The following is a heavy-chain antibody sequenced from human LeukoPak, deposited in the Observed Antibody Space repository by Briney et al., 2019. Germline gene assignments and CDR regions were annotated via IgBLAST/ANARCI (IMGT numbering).Heavy chain of an antibody. CDR1: GFTFSDYY. J-gene: IGHJ4*02. D-gene: IGHD5-18*01. V-gene: IGHV3-11*06. CDR2: ISSSSDYT. CDR3: AKSRGYGFFMDY. Sequence: GGSLRLSCVASGFTFSDYYMSWIRQAPGKGLEWVSYISSSSDYTNYADSVKGRFTISRDNAKNTLYLQMNSLRAEDTAIYYCAKSRGYGFFMDYWGQGTLVTVSS.